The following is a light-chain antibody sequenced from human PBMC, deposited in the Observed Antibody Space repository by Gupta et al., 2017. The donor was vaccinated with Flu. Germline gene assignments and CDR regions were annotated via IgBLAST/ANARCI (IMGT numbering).Light chain of an antibody. Sequence: QSVTISCTGTSGDVGGYNHVAWYQQHPGKAPKIMIYEVSRRPSGVPDGFSASKSGSTAALTVSGLQAEDEADDYCGSYEDGRYVFGAGTKVTVL. J-gene: IGLJ1*01. CDR2: EVS. CDR1: SGDVGGYNH. CDR3: GSYEDGRYV. V-gene: IGLV2-8*01.